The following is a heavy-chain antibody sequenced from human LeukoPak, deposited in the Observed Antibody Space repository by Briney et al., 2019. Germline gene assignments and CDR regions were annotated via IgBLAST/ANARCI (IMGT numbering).Heavy chain of an antibody. CDR2: IRYDGSNK. CDR3: AKEKIRLNPFDY. D-gene: IGHD5-18*01. CDR1: GFTFSSYG. J-gene: IGHJ4*02. V-gene: IGHV3-30*02. Sequence: PGGSLRLSCAASGFTFSSYGMHWVRQAPGKGLEWVAFIRYDGSNKYYADSVKGRFTISRDNSKNTLYLQMNSLRAEDTAVYYCAKEKIRLNPFDYWGQGTLVTVSS.